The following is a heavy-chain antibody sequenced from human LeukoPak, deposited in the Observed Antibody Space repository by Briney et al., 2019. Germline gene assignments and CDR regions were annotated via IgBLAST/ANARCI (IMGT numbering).Heavy chain of an antibody. V-gene: IGHV1-69*05. CDR3: ARDSYDILTGYFQDAWFDP. D-gene: IGHD3-9*01. CDR1: GGTFSSYA. J-gene: IGHJ5*02. CDR2: IIPTFGTA. Sequence: ASVKVSCRASGGTFSSYAISWVRQAPGQGLEWMGGIIPTFGTANYAQKFQGRVTITTDESTSTAYMELSSLRSEDTAVYYCARDSYDILTGYFQDAWFDPWGQGTLVTVSS.